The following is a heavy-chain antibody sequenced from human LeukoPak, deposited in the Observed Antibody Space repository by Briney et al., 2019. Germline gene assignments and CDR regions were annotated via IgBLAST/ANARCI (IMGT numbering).Heavy chain of an antibody. J-gene: IGHJ4*02. CDR2: FDPEDGET. CDR3: ARFGRVLVAVAGTWSQGSTYFDY. CDR1: GYTLTELS. V-gene: IGHV1-24*01. D-gene: IGHD6-19*01. Sequence: GASVKVSCKVSGYTLTELSMHWVRQAPGKGLEWMGGFDPEDGETIYAQKFQGRVTMTEDTSTDTAYMELSSLRSEDTAVYYCARFGRVLVAVAGTWSQGSTYFDYWGQGTLVTVSS.